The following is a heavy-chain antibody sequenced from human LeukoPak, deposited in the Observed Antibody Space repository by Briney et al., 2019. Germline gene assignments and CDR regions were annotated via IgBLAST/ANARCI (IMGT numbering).Heavy chain of an antibody. V-gene: IGHV3-30*18. CDR1: GFTVSSYG. CDR3: AKVRPIYYYDSSGYYGALDY. Sequence: AGGSLRLSCAASGFTVSSYGMHWVRQAPGKGLEWVAVISYDGSNKYYADSVKGRFTISRDNSKNTLYLQMNSLRAEDTAVYYCAKVRPIYYYDSSGYYGALDYWGQGTLVTVSS. J-gene: IGHJ4*02. CDR2: ISYDGSNK. D-gene: IGHD3-22*01.